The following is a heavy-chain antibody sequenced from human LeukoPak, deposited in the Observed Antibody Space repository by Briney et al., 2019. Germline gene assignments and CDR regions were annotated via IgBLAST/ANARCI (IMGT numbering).Heavy chain of an antibody. CDR3: ARDPYASGGIDY. J-gene: IGHJ4*02. CDR1: GGSISSYY. D-gene: IGHD3-10*01. Sequence: SETLSLTCTVSGGSISSYYWSWIRQPPGKGLEWIGYIYYSGSANYNPSLKSRVTISVDTSKNQFSLKLSSVTAADTAVYYCARDPYASGGIDYWGQGTLVTVSS. V-gene: IGHV4-59*01. CDR2: IYYSGSA.